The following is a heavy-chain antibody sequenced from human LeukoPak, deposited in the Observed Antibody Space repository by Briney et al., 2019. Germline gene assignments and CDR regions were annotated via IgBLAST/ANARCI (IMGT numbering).Heavy chain of an antibody. CDR3: ARETSVSYAFDI. CDR2: IRYDGSNK. D-gene: IGHD3-16*02. Sequence: GGSLRLSCAASGFTFSSYGMHWVRQAPGKGLEWVAFIRYDGSNKYYADSVKGRFTISRDNSKNTLYLQMNSLRAEDTAVYYCARETSVSYAFDIWGQGTMVTVSS. J-gene: IGHJ3*02. V-gene: IGHV3-30*02. CDR1: GFTFSSYG.